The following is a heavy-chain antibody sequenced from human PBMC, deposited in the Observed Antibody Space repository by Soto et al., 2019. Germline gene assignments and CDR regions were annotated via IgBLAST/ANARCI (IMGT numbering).Heavy chain of an antibody. V-gene: IGHV3-23*01. Sequence: PGGSLRLSCEASGFTFSTFAMSWVRQAPGKGPEWVSVISSTGGITYYADSVKGRFTISRDNSKNTMFLQMNSLRAEDTAVYYCAKERLPSSRGSDYWGQGTLVTVSS. D-gene: IGHD3-16*01. CDR3: AKERLPSSRGSDY. CDR2: ISSTGGIT. CDR1: GFTFSTFA. J-gene: IGHJ4*02.